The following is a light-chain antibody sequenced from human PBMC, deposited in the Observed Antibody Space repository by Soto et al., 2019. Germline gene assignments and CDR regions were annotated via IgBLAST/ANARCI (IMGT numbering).Light chain of an antibody. CDR3: SSYAGTNNLHVL. J-gene: IGLJ2*01. Sequence: QSALTQPPSASGSAGHSVTISCTGTSSDVGGYNYVSWYQQHPGKAPKLMIYEVSKRPSGVPGRFSGSKSGNTASLTVSGLQAEDEADYYCSSYAGTNNLHVLFGGGTKLTVL. CDR2: EVS. V-gene: IGLV2-8*01. CDR1: SSDVGGYNY.